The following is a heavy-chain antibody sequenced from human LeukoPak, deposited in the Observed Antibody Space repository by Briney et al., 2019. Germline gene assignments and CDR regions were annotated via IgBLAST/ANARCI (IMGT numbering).Heavy chain of an antibody. Sequence: ASVKVSCKASGYTFNDFYIHWVRQAPGQGLEWMGWINPKKGDTKYAQKFQGRITMTRDTSISTAYMELRRLGSDDTAVGYCTRDPDYGSARGDWYDPWGQGTLVSVSS. J-gene: IGHJ5*02. V-gene: IGHV1-2*02. CDR1: GYTFNDFY. CDR3: TRDPDYGSARGDWYDP. D-gene: IGHD3-10*01. CDR2: INPKKGDT.